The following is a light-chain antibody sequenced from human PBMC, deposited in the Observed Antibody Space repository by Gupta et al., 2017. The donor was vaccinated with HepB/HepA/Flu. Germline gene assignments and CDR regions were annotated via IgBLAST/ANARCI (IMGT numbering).Light chain of an antibody. CDR1: QSVGSY. J-gene: IGKJ4*01. V-gene: IGKV3-11*01. Sequence: EIVFAPSPATLSLSPGERATLSCRASQSVGSYLAWYQQKPGQAPRLLIYDASNRATGIPARFSGSGSGTXFTLTIXSLEPEDFAVYYCQQRSNWPLTFGXGTKVEIK. CDR2: DAS. CDR3: QQRSNWPLT.